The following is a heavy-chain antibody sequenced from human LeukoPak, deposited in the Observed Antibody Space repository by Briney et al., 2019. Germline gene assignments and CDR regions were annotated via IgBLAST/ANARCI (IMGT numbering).Heavy chain of an antibody. V-gene: IGHV1-2*02. CDR3: ARVMMATIIPSVYFDY. D-gene: IGHD5-12*01. J-gene: IGHJ4*02. CDR1: GYTFTGYF. Sequence: ASVKVSCKASGYTFTGYFMHWVRQAPGQGLEWMGWINPNSGGTNYAQKFQGRVTMTSDTSISTAYMELSRLRSDDTAVYYCARVMMATIIPSVYFDYWGQGTLVTVSS. CDR2: INPNSGGT.